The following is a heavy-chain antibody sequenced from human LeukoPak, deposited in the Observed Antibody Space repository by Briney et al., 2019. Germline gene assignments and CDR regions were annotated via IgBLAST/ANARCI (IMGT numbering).Heavy chain of an antibody. CDR2: ISYDGSNK. CDR3: ARDQTMIYAFDI. J-gene: IGHJ3*02. D-gene: IGHD3-22*01. CDR1: GFTFSSYA. V-gene: IGHV3-30*04. Sequence: GGSLRLSCAASGFTFSSYAMHWVRQAPGKGLEWVAVISYDGSNKYYADSVKGRFTISRDNSKNTLYLQMNSLRAEDTAVYYCARDQTMIYAFDIWGQGTMVTVSS.